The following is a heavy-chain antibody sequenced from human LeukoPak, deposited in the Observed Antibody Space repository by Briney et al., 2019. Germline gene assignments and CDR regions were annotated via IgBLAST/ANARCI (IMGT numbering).Heavy chain of an antibody. Sequence: GGSLRLSCAASGLTVSSNYMSWVRQAPGKGLEWVSVIYSGGSTYYADSVKGRFTISRDNSKNTLYFQMNSLRAEDTAVYYCARERSGFGYGMDVWGQGTTVTVSS. V-gene: IGHV3-66*01. J-gene: IGHJ6*02. CDR3: ARERSGFGYGMDV. D-gene: IGHD2-15*01. CDR2: IYSGGST. CDR1: GLTVSSNY.